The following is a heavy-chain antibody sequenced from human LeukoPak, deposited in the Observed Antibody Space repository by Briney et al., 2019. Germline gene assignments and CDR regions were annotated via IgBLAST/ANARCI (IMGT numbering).Heavy chain of an antibody. J-gene: IGHJ4*02. CDR1: GFTFSSYG. D-gene: IGHD5-18*01. CDR2: IWYDGSNK. Sequence: PGGSLRLSCAASGFTFSSYGMHWVRQAPGKGLEWVAVIWYDGSNKYYADSVKGRFTISRDNSKNTLYLQMNSLRAEDTAGYYCARGLQLWSPLDAFDYWSQGTLVTVSS. CDR3: ARGLQLWSPLDAFDY. V-gene: IGHV3-33*01.